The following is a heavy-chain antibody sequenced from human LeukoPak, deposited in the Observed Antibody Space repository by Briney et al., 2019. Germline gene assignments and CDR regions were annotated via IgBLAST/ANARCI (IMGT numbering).Heavy chain of an antibody. CDR1: GGSFSGYY. CDR2: INHSGST. CDR3: ARAYSGSYSPDY. V-gene: IGHV4-34*01. D-gene: IGHD1-26*01. J-gene: IGHJ4*02. Sequence: SLTXAXYGGSFSGYYWSWLRQPPGKGLEWIGEINHSGSTNYNPSLKSRVTISVDTSKNQFSLKLSSVTAADTAVYYCARAYSGSYSPDYWGQGTLVTVSS.